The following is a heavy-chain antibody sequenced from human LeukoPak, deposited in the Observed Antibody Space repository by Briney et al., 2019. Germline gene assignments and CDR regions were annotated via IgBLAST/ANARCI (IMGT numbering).Heavy chain of an antibody. CDR2: IYYSGST. D-gene: IGHD6-6*01. CDR3: ARDYHRIAARPVGWFDP. CDR1: GGSISSSSYY. Sequence: PSETLSLTCTVSGGSISSSSYYWGWIRQPPGKGLEWIGSIYYSGSTYYNPSLKSRVTISVDTSKNQFSLKLSSVTAADTAVYYCARDYHRIAARPVGWFDPWGQGTLVTVSS. V-gene: IGHV4-39*07. J-gene: IGHJ5*02.